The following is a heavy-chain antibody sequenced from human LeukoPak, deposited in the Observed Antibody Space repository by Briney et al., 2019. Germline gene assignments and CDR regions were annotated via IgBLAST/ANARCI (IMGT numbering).Heavy chain of an antibody. CDR1: GFTFSSYA. J-gene: IGHJ4*02. CDR3: AKEPVKGDFWSGYPPLYYFEY. D-gene: IGHD3-3*01. V-gene: IGHV3-23*01. CDR2: ISGSGGST. Sequence: GVSLGLFCGSCGFTFSSYAMSWVRQSRGKGLEWVSAISGSGGSTYYADSVRGRFTISGDKSKNHLYLQMNSLRAEDTAVCYCAKEPVKGDFWSGYPPLYYFEYWGQGTLVTVSS.